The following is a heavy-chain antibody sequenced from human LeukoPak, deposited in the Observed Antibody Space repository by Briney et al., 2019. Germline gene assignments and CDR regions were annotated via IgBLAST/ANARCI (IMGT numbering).Heavy chain of an antibody. CDR1: GYSFTSYW. CDR2: IYPGDSDT. Sequence: GESLKISCKGSGYSFTSYWIGWVRQMPGKGLEWVGIIYPGDSDTRYSPSFQGQVTISADKSISTAYLQWSSLKASDTAMYYCARRADGYSYGGGFDPWGQGTLVTVSS. J-gene: IGHJ5*02. D-gene: IGHD5-18*01. V-gene: IGHV5-51*01. CDR3: ARRADGYSYGGGFDP.